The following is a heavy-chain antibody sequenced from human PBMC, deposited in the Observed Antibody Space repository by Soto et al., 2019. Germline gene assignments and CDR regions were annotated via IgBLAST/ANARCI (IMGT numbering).Heavy chain of an antibody. J-gene: IGHJ4*02. CDR2: IYHSGST. CDR3: ARDHMAVVD. Sequence: QLQLQEPGPGLVKPSQTLSLTCTVSGRSISSGSYYWSWIRQHPGKALEWIGYIYHSGSTYYNPSLESRATISPDTSLSHFSLKLSAVSDADMAVSYSARDHMAVVDWGQGTLVTVAS. D-gene: IGHD2-15*01. CDR1: GRSISSGSYY. V-gene: IGHV4-31*03.